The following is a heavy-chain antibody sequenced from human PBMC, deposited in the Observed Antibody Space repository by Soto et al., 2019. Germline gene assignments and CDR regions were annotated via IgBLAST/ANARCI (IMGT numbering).Heavy chain of an antibody. J-gene: IGHJ4*02. D-gene: IGHD2-2*02. CDR2: ISYDGSDK. CDR3: AKSPNFYCSSPSCYKFYFDF. CDR1: GFTFNTYG. V-gene: IGHV3-30*18. Sequence: QEQLVESGGGVVQPGRSLRLSCAASGFTFNTYGMHWVRQAPGKGLEWVAVISYDGSDKYYADSVKGRFIISRDNSKNTLDLQMNSLRAEDTAIYYCAKSPNFYCSSPSCYKFYFDFWGQGALVTVSS.